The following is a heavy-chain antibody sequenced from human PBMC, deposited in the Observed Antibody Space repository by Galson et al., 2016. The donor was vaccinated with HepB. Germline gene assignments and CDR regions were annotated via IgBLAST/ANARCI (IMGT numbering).Heavy chain of an antibody. Sequence: SETLSLTCTVSGASIRSYYWSWVRQPPGKGLEWIGCMYSNYSTTYNPSPKSRVSMLVDTSKNQFSLKVSSVTTADTAMYYWARQQFGNTWFDPWGQGALVTVSS. D-gene: IGHD1-14*01. CDR2: MYSNYST. CDR3: ARQQFGNTWFDP. V-gene: IGHV4-59*01. CDR1: GASIRSYY. J-gene: IGHJ5*02.